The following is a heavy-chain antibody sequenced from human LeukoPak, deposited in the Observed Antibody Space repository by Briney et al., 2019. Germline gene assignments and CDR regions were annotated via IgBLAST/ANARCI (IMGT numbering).Heavy chain of an antibody. J-gene: IGHJ4*02. V-gene: IGHV3-30*18. CDR2: ISYDGSNK. CDR3: AKDVGYDYGYYFDY. CDR1: GFTFSSYG. Sequence: GGSLRLSCAASGFTFSSYGMHWVRQAPGKGLEWVAVISYDGSNKYYADSVKGRFTISRDNSENTLYLQMNSLRAEDTAVYYCAKDVGYDYGYYFDYWGQGTLVTVSS. D-gene: IGHD5-12*01.